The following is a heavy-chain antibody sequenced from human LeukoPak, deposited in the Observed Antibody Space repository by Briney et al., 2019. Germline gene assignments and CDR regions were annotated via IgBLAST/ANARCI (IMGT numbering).Heavy chain of an antibody. Sequence: GASVKVSCKASGYTFTSYDINWVRQATGQGLEWMGWINPNSGDTNYAQKFQGRVTMTRDTSISTAYMELSWLRSDDTAVYYCAVNYVYGDHAHRNPGAYYYMDVWGKGTTVTVSS. V-gene: IGHV1-2*02. D-gene: IGHD4/OR15-4a*01. CDR1: GYTFTSYD. CDR3: AVNYVYGDHAHRNPGAYYYMDV. CDR2: INPNSGDT. J-gene: IGHJ6*03.